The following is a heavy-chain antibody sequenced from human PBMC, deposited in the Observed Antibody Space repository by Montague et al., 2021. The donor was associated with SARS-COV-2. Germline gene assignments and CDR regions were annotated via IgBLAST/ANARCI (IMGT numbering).Heavy chain of an antibody. V-gene: IGHV4-34*01. CDR2: INHSGST. Sequence: SETLSLTCVVYGGSFSGYYWSWIRQPPGKGLEWIGEINHSGSTNYNPSLKSRVTISVDTSKKQFSLRLNSVTAADTAVYCCARGGGYSYGALDYWGQGTLATVSS. D-gene: IGHD5-18*01. CDR3: ARGGGYSYGALDY. CDR1: GGSFSGYY. J-gene: IGHJ4*02.